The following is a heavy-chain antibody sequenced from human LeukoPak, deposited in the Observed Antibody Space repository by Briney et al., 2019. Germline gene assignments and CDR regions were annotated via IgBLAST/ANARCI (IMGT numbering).Heavy chain of an antibody. V-gene: IGHV3-43*01. CDR1: GFTFDDST. CDR2: LSWDGGST. CDR3: AKDIHWAGYCSSTSCYAGFDY. Sequence: PGGSLSLSCAASGFTFDDSTMHWVRHAQGLGLEWVFHLSWDGGSTYYADSVKGRFTISRDNSKNSLYLQMNSLRTEDTALYYCAKDIHWAGYCSSTSCYAGFDYWGQGTLVTVSS. D-gene: IGHD2-2*01. J-gene: IGHJ4*02.